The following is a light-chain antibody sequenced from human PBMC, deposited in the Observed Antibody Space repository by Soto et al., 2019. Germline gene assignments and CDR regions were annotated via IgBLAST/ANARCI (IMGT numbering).Light chain of an antibody. J-gene: IGKJ3*01. V-gene: IGKV3-15*01. CDR2: GSS. Sequence: EIVLTQSPATLSVSPGEKATLSCRASQSIADYVIWYHQRPGQAPRVLMHGSSTRAAGVPARFSGSGSGTEFTLTISSLESEDSGIYYWQHYHRWPSFTFGPGTKVQI. CDR3: QHYHRWPSFT. CDR1: QSIADY.